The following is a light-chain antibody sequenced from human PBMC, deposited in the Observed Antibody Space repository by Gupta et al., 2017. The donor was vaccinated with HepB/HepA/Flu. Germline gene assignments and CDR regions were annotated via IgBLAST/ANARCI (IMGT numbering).Light chain of an antibody. V-gene: IGKV3-20*01. CDR3: QQEGSSPYA. Sequence: EIVLTQSPGTLSLSPGERATLSCRASQSVTSSSLAWYQQKPGQAPRLLIYGASSRATGVPDRFSGSGSGTEFTLTINRLEPEDFAVYYCQQEGSSPYAFGQGTKLEIK. CDR1: QSVTSSS. J-gene: IGKJ2*01. CDR2: GAS.